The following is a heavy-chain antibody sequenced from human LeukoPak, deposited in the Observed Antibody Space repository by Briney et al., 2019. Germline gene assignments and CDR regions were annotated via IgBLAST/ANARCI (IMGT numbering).Heavy chain of an antibody. J-gene: IGHJ4*02. V-gene: IGHV3-74*01. CDR1: GFTFSNYW. CDR2: INSDGSTT. CDR3: AKIPSATENFDY. Sequence: GGSLRLSCAASGFTFSNYWMHWVRQAPGKGLIWVSRINSDGSTTTYADSVKGRFTISRDNAKNTLYLQMDSLRAEDTAIYYCAKIPSATENFDYWGQGTLVMVSS. D-gene: IGHD5-12*01.